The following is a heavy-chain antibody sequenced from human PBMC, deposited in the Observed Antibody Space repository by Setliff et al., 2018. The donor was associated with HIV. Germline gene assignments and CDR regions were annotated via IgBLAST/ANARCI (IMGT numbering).Heavy chain of an antibody. CDR1: GYTFINFG. J-gene: IGHJ6*03. V-gene: IGHV1-18*04. CDR3: ARDPRSGYDSDTAMVTVYYYYMDV. Sequence: ASVKVSCKASGYTFINFGITWVRQAPGQGLEWVGYVSGYNGNTKYAQNVQGRVTMTTDTSTSTAYMELRSLRYDDTAVYYCARDPRSGYDSDTAMVTVYYYYMDVWGKGTTVTVSS. D-gene: IGHD5-18*01. CDR2: VSGYNGNT.